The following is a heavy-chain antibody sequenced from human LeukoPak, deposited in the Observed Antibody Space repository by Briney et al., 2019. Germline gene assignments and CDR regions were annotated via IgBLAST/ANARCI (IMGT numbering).Heavy chain of an antibody. CDR1: GGSISSSSYY. V-gene: IGHV4-39*01. Sequence: SETLSLTCTVSGGSISSSSYYWGWIRQPPGKGLEWIGSIYYSGSTYYNPSLKSRVTISVDTSKNQFSLKLSSVTAADTAVYYCARGRQGSYYYGSGSYFYWGQGTLVTVSS. J-gene: IGHJ4*02. CDR3: ARGRQGSYYYGSGSYFY. CDR2: IYYSGST. D-gene: IGHD3-10*01.